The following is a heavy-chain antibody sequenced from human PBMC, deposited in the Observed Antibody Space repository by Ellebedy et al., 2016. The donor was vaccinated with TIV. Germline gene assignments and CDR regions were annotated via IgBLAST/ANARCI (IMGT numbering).Heavy chain of an antibody. V-gene: IGHV1-69*13. CDR3: GRRLRAVGTYYYGIDV. CDR2: IVPLFGAP. J-gene: IGHJ6*02. D-gene: IGHD6-19*01. CDR1: GGTFTSYT. Sequence: AASVKVSCKASGGTFTSYTFSWVRQAPGQGLEWMGGIVPLFGAPNYAQLFKGRVPITADASTSTAYMELSSLRPEDTGVYYCGRRLRAVGTYYYGIDVWGQGTTVTVSS.